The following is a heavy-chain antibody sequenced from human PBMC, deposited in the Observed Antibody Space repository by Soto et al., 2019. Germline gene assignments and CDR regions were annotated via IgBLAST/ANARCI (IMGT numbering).Heavy chain of an antibody. CDR1: GYTFTSYG. V-gene: IGHV1-18*04. D-gene: IGHD3-10*01. CDR3: ASVVSGSGGYCGYHSAFDI. CDR2: ISAYNGNT. J-gene: IGHJ3*02. Sequence: GASVKVSCKASGYTFTSYGISWVRQAPGQGLEWMGWISAYNGNTNYAQKLQGRVTMTTDTSTSTAYMELRSLRSDDTAVYYCASVVSGSGGYCGYHSAFDISGRLKMVAVSS.